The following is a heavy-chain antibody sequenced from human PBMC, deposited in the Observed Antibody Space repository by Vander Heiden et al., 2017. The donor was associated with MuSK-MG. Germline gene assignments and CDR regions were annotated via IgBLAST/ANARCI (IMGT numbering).Heavy chain of an antibody. CDR3: ARREVGAYFDY. J-gene: IGHJ4*02. Sequence: QVQLQDSGPGLVKPSDTLSLTCAVSGYSISSGYYWGWIRQPPGKRLEWIGSIYHSGSTYYNPSLKSRVTISVDTSKNQFSLKLSSVTAADTAVYYCARREVGAYFDYWGQGTLVTVSS. D-gene: IGHD1-26*01. CDR2: IYHSGST. V-gene: IGHV4-38-2*01. CDR1: GYSISSGYY.